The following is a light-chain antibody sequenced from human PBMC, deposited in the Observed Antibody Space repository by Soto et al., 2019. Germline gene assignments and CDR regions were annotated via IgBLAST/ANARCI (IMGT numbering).Light chain of an antibody. CDR1: SSDVGSSNY. CDR2: DVN. Sequence: SALTQPASVSGSPGQSIAISCTGTSSDVGSSNYVSWYQQHPGKAPKLMIFDVNNRPSGVSDRFSGSKSGNTASLTISGLQAEDEADYYCSSHTTSGTYVFGTGTKVTVL. CDR3: SSHTTSGTYV. J-gene: IGLJ1*01. V-gene: IGLV2-14*03.